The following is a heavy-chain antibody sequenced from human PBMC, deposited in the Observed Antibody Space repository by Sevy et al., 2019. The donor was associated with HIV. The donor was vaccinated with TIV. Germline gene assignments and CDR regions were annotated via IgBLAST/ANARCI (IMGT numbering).Heavy chain of an antibody. J-gene: IGHJ6*02. CDR3: ARNSSSDGMDV. V-gene: IGHV3-23*01. CDR1: GFTFNNFA. D-gene: IGHD2-2*01. CDR2: ISGSGGVP. Sequence: GGSLRLPCAASGFTFNNFAMSWVRQAPGKGLEWVSAISGSGGVPYYAASVKGRFTISRDNSKKTLYLQMNSLRAEDTAVYRCARNSSSDGMDVWGQGTTVTVSS.